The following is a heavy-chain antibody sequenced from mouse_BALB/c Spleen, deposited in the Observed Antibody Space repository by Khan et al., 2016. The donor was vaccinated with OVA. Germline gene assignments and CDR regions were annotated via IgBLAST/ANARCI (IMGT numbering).Heavy chain of an antibody. CDR2: VNPYNGGT. V-gene: IGHV1-19*01. J-gene: IGHJ1*01. CDR1: GYTFTDYY. Sequence: VRLQQSGPELVKPGASVKMSCKASGYTFTDYYMDWVKQSHGESFEWIGRVNPYNGGTSYNQTFKGKATLTVDKSYSTAYMELNSLTSEDSAVYYCARGIYYGNYFDVWGAGTTVTVSA. CDR3: ARGIYYGNYFDV. D-gene: IGHD2-1*01.